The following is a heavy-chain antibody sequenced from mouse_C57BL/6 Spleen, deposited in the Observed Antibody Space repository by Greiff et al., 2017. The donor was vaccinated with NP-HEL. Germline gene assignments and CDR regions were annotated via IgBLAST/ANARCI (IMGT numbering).Heavy chain of an antibody. CDR2: IRNKANGYTT. J-gene: IGHJ4*01. D-gene: IGHD1-1*01. CDR1: GFTFTDYY. CDR3: ARFVATGAMDY. Sequence: DVMLVESGGGLVQPGGSLSLSCAASGFTFTDYYMSWVRQPPGKALEWLGFIRNKANGYTTEYSASVKGRFTISRDNSQSILYLQMNALRAEDSATYYCARFVATGAMDYWGQGTSVTVSS. V-gene: IGHV7-3*01.